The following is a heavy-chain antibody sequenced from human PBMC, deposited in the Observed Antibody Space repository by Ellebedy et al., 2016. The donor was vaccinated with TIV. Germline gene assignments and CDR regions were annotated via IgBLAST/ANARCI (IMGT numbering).Heavy chain of an antibody. CDR1: GFTFSSYA. CDR2: ISYDGSNK. V-gene: IGHV3-30-3*01. D-gene: IGHD3-9*01. CDR3: AKELVSRSSLSFDY. Sequence: PGGSLRLSCAASGFTFSSYAMHWVRQAPGRGLEWVAIISYDGSNKYYANSVKGRFTISRDNSKNTLYLQMDSLRAEDTAVYYCAKELVSRSSLSFDYWGQGRRVTVAS. J-gene: IGHJ4*02.